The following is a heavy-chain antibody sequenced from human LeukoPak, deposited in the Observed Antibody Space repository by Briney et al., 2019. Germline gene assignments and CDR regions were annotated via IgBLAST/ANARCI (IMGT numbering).Heavy chain of an antibody. D-gene: IGHD3-16*02. CDR3: ARHARGGKYDYVWGSYRANFDY. Sequence: SETLSLTCTVSGGSISSYYWSWIRQPPGKGPEWIGYIYYSGSTNYNPSLKSRVTISVDTSKNQFSLKLSSVTAADTAVYYCARHARGGKYDYVWGSYRANFDYWGQGTLVTVSS. CDR2: IYYSGST. CDR1: GGSISSYY. J-gene: IGHJ4*02. V-gene: IGHV4-59*08.